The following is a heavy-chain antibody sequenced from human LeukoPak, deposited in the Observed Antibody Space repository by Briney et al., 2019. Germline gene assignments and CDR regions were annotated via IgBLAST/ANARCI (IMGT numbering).Heavy chain of an antibody. CDR1: GFTLSFYT. V-gene: IGHV3-21*01. CDR3: ARDMKAYDSSYGMDV. D-gene: IGHD3-22*01. CDR2: ISSSSNYI. J-gene: IGHJ6*02. Sequence: GGSLRLSCAASGFTLSFYTMNWVRQAPGKGLEWVSFISSSSNYIYYADSVRGRFTISRDNAKNSLYLQMNSLRAEDTAVYYCARDMKAYDSSYGMDVWGQGTTVTVSS.